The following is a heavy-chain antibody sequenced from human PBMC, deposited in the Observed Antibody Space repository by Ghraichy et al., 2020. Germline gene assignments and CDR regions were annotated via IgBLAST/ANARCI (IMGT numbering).Heavy chain of an antibody. J-gene: IGHJ3*02. Sequence: ASVKVSCKTSGYTFTNYFIHWVRQAPGQGLEWMGWINLNSGGTKHSQKSQGRVTLTRDTSISTVYVEVTRLIIDDTAVYYCARGRWLGDSDDAFDMWGQGTVVIVSS. CDR3: ARGRWLGDSDDAFDM. CDR1: GYTFTNYF. V-gene: IGHV1-2*02. CDR2: INLNSGGT. D-gene: IGHD3-10*01.